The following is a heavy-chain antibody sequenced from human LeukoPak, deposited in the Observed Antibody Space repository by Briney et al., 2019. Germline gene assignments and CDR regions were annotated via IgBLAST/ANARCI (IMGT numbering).Heavy chain of an antibody. Sequence: SETLSLTCTVSGGSISSSSYYWGWIRQPPGKGLERIGSIYYSGSTYYNPSLKSRVTISVDTSKNQFSLKLSSVTAADTAVYYCARRPAAGASYYYYGMDVWGQGTTVTVSS. D-gene: IGHD6-13*01. J-gene: IGHJ6*02. V-gene: IGHV4-39*01. CDR1: GGSISSSSYY. CDR3: ARRPAAGASYYYYGMDV. CDR2: IYYSGST.